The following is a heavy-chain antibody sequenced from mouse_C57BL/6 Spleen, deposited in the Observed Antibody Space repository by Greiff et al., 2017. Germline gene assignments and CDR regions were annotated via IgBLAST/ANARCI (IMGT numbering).Heavy chain of an antibody. CDR2: IRNKANGYTT. Sequence: EVQVVESGGGLVQPGGSLSLSCAASGFTFTDYYMSWVRQPPGKALEWLGFIRNKANGYTTAYSASVKGRFTISRDNSQSILYLQMNALRAEDSATYYCARHGYYAMDYWGQGTSVTVSS. V-gene: IGHV7-3*01. J-gene: IGHJ4*01. CDR3: ARHGYYAMDY. CDR1: GFTFTDYY.